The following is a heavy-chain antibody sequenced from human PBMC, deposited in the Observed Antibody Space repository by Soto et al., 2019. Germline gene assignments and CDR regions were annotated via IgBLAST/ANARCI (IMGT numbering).Heavy chain of an antibody. CDR3: ARDDRYCSSTSCPPGDY. CDR1: GYTFTSYG. J-gene: IGHJ4*02. D-gene: IGHD2-2*01. Sequence: GASVKVSCKASGYTFTSYGISWVRQAPGQGLEWMGWISAYNGNTNYAQKFQGRVTITADKSTSTAYMELSSLRSEDTAVYYCARDDRYCSSTSCPPGDYWGQGTLVTVSS. CDR2: ISAYNGNT. V-gene: IGHV1-18*01.